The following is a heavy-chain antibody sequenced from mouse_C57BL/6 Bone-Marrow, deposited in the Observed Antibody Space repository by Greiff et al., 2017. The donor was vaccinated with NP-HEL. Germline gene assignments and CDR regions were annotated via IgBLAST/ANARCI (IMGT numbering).Heavy chain of an antibody. CDR2: IHPNSGST. Sequence: VQLQQPGAELVKPGASVKLSCKASGYTFTSYWMHWVKQRPGQGLEWIGMIHPNSGSTNYNEKFKSKATLTVDKSSSTAYMQLSSLTSEDSVVYYCARDYGKGVDYWGQGTTLTVSS. V-gene: IGHV1-64*01. J-gene: IGHJ2*01. CDR3: ARDYGKGVDY. D-gene: IGHD1-1*01. CDR1: GYTFTSYW.